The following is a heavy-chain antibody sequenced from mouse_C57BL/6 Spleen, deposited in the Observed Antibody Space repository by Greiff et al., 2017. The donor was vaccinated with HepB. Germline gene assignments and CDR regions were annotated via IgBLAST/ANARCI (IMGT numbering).Heavy chain of an antibody. Sequence: VMLVESGPGLVQPSQSLSITCTVSGFSLTSYGVHWVRQSPGKGLEWLGVIWRGGSTDYNAAFMSRLSITKDNSKSQVFFKMNSLQADDTAIYYCAKNGGYGSSFDVWGTGTTVTVSS. CDR3: AKNGGYGSSFDV. V-gene: IGHV2-5*01. CDR1: GFSLTSYG. D-gene: IGHD1-1*01. J-gene: IGHJ1*03. CDR2: IWRGGST.